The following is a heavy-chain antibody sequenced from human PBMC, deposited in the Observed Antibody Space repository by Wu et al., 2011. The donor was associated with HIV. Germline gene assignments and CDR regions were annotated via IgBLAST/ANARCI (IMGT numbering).Heavy chain of an antibody. J-gene: IGHJ2*01. D-gene: IGHD1-1*01. CDR1: GYNFSNFW. CDR3: ARETGNDWHFDL. Sequence: VQLVQSGAEVKKPGEPLKISCKGSGYNFSNFWIAWVRQMPGKGLEWMGIIYPDDSNTRYSPSFQGQVIISVAKSTSTAFLQWSSLKSSDTAIYYCARETGNDWHFDLWGLAPRVTVSS. CDR2: IYPDDSNT. V-gene: IGHV5-51*01.